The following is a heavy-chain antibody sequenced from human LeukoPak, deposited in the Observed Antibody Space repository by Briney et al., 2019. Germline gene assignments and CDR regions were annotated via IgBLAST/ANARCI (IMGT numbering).Heavy chain of an antibody. J-gene: IGHJ6*02. CDR3: ARSNRGYCSGGSCYSTPNLEYYYSYGMDV. D-gene: IGHD2-15*01. CDR2: IYPGDSDT. Sequence: GESLKISCKGSGYSFTCYWIGWVRQMPGKGLEWMGIIYPGDSDTRYSPSFQGQVTISPDKSISTAYLQWSSLKASDTAMYYCARSNRGYCSGGSCYSTPNLEYYYSYGMDVWGQGTTVTVSS. CDR1: GYSFTCYW. V-gene: IGHV5-51*01.